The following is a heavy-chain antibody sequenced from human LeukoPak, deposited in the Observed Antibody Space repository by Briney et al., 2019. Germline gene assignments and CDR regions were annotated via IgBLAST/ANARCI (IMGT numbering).Heavy chain of an antibody. CDR3: ARDHPRYSGFDY. Sequence: GGSLRLSCAASGFTFSSYAMSWVRQAPGKGLEWVSAISGSGGSTYYADSVKGRFTISRDNAKNSLYLQMNSLRAEDTAVYYCARDHPRYSGFDYWGQGTLVTVPS. CDR2: ISGSGGST. D-gene: IGHD4-11*01. V-gene: IGHV3-23*01. CDR1: GFTFSSYA. J-gene: IGHJ4*02.